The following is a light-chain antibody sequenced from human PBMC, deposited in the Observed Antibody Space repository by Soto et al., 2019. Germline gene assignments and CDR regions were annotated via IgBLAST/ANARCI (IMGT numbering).Light chain of an antibody. CDR3: AGWEDSLSGWV. CDR2: SND. Sequence: QSELTQPPSASGTPGQRVTISCSGSNSNIGRNYVYWYQQLPGTAPKLLIYSNDQRPSGVPDRFYASKSGTSASLAIIGLRSEDEADYYCAGWEDSLSGWVFGGGTQLTVL. J-gene: IGLJ3*02. V-gene: IGLV1-47*02. CDR1: NSNIGRNY.